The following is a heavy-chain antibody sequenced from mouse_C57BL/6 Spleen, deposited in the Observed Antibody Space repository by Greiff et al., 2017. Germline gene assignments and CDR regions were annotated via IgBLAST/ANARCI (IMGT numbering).Heavy chain of an antibody. Sequence: QVQLKQPGAELVKPGASVKLSCKASGYTFTSYWMHWVKQRPGQGLEWIGMIHPNSGSTNYNEKFKSKATLTVDKSSSTAYMQLSSLTSEDSAVYYCARVDGNQFAYWGQGTLVTVSA. D-gene: IGHD2-1*01. CDR2: IHPNSGST. V-gene: IGHV1-64*01. J-gene: IGHJ3*01. CDR1: GYTFTSYW. CDR3: ARVDGNQFAY.